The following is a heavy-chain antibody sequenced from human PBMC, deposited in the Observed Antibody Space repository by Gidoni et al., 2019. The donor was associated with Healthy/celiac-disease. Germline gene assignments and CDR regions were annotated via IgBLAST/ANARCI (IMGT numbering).Heavy chain of an antibody. J-gene: IGHJ6*02. Sequence: QVQLVESGGGVVQPGRSLRLSCAASGFTFSSYGMHWVRQAPGKGLEWVAVISYDGSNKYYADSVKGRFTISRDNSKNTLYLQMNSLRAEDTAVYYCAKDLAGYSSSSGYYYGMDVWGQGTTVTVSS. V-gene: IGHV3-30*18. CDR2: ISYDGSNK. CDR3: AKDLAGYSSSSGYYYGMDV. D-gene: IGHD6-6*01. CDR1: GFTFSSYG.